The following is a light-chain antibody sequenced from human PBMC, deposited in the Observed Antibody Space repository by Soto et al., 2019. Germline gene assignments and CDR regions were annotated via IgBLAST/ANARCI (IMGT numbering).Light chain of an antibody. J-gene: IGLJ2*01. V-gene: IGLV2-8*01. CDR1: SSDVGAYDY. CDR2: EVS. CDR3: SSFAGINNLL. Sequence: QSALPQHPSASGAPGQSGPISCTGTSSDVGAYDYVSWYQQHPGKAPKLMIYEVSQRPSGVPDRFSGSKSGNTASLTISGLQAEDEGDYYCSSFAGINNLLFGGGTKLTVL.